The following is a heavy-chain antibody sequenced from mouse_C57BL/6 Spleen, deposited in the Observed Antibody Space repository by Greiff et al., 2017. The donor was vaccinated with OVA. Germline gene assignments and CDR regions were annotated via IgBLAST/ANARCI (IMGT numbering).Heavy chain of an antibody. D-gene: IGHD1-1*01. CDR3: ARGSSDWYFDV. J-gene: IGHJ1*03. V-gene: IGHV1-18*01. Sequence: EVQGVESGPELVKPGASVKIPCKASGYTFTDYNMDWVKQSHGKSLEWIGDINPNNGGTIYNQKFKGKATLTVDKSSSTAYMELRSLTSEDTAVYYCARGSSDWYFDVWGTGTTVTVSS. CDR1: GYTFTDYN. CDR2: INPNNGGT.